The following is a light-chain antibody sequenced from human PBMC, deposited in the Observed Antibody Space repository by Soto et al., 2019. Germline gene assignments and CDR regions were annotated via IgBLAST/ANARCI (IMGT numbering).Light chain of an antibody. J-gene: IGLJ1*01. CDR1: SSDVGAYNY. V-gene: IGLV2-14*01. CDR3: SSYTSSSTLV. Sequence: QSVLTQPASVSGSPGQSITISCAGSSSDVGAYNYVSWYQQHPGKAPKLMIYEVSNRPSGVSNRFSASKSGNTASLTISGLQAEDEADYYCSSYTSSSTLVFGTGTKLTVL. CDR2: EVS.